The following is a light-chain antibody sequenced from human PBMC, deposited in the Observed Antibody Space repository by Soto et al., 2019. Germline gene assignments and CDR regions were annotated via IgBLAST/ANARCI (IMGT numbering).Light chain of an antibody. CDR2: DTS. Sequence: EIVLTQSPGTLSLSQGERATLSCRASQTLSNSFIAWYQQKPGQAPRLLIYDTSSRATGIPARFSGSGSGTEFTLTITSVQPDDFATYYCQHYNSYGTFGQGTKVDIK. CDR1: QTLSNSF. J-gene: IGKJ1*01. V-gene: IGKV3-20*01. CDR3: QHYNSYGT.